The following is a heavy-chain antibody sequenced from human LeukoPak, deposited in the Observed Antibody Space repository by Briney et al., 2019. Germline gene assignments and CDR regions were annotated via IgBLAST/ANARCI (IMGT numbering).Heavy chain of an antibody. CDR1: GFIFSSYW. CDR2: INKDGTEK. Sequence: SGGSLRLSCAASGFIFSSYWMSWVRQAPGKGLEWVANINKDGTEKNYLESVKGRFTISRDNAKNSLYLQMNNLRAEDTAVYYCARNRGWQQFDYWGQGTLVTVSS. CDR3: ARNRGWQQFDY. J-gene: IGHJ4*02. D-gene: IGHD5-24*01. V-gene: IGHV3-7*01.